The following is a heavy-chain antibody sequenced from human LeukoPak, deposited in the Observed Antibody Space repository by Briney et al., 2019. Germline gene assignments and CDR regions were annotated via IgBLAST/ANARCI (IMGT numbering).Heavy chain of an antibody. J-gene: IGHJ4*02. CDR2: VNSNSGGT. D-gene: IGHD6-13*01. CDR1: GYTFTDYY. Sequence: ASVKVSCKASGYTFTDYYMHWVRQAPGQGLEWMGWVNSNSGGTNYAQKFQGRVTMTRDTSISTAYMELSSLRSDDTAVYYCARERLYSSSWRMRYYFDYWGQGTLVTVSS. V-gene: IGHV1-2*02. CDR3: ARERLYSSSWRMRYYFDY.